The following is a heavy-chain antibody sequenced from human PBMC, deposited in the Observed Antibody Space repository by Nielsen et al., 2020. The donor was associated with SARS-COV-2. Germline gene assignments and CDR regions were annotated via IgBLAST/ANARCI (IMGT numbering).Heavy chain of an antibody. CDR3: ARAKTTRVTIFGVVTPGAFDI. CDR1: GFSVSSHD. D-gene: IGHD3-3*01. V-gene: IGHV3-53*01. CDR2: IYSDGST. J-gene: IGHJ3*02. Sequence: GGSLRLSCAASGFSVSSHDMNWVRQAPGKGLQWVSLIYSDGSTKYADSVKGRFTISRDNSRNTVYLQMNSLRPEDTAVYYCARAKTTRVTIFGVVTPGAFDIWGQGTMVTVSS.